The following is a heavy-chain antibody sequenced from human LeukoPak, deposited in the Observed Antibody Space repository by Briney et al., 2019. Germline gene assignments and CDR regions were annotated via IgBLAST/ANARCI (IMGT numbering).Heavy chain of an antibody. J-gene: IGHJ4*02. CDR3: ARLTYYYGSGTPGDFDY. CDR2: IYHSGST. CDR1: GYSISSGYY. Sequence: SETLSLTCTVSGYSISSGYYWGWIRQPPGKGLEWIGSIYHSGSTYYNPSLKSRVTISVDTSKNQFSLKLSSVTAADTVVYYCARLTYYYGSGTPGDFDYWGQGTLVTVSS. D-gene: IGHD3-10*01. V-gene: IGHV4-38-2*02.